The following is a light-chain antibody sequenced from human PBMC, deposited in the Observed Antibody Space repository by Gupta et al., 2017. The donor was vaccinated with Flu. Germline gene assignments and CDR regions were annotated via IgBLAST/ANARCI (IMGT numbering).Light chain of an antibody. CDR2: EVS. Sequence: QSALTQPASVSGSPGQSITISCTAAFSDVRGYNYVSWYQQHAGKAPKLIIYEVSNRPSGVSNRFSGSKSGNTASLTISGLQAEDEADYYCGSYTTSSTLEVFGAGTKVTVL. CDR3: GSYTTSSTLEV. J-gene: IGLJ1*01. V-gene: IGLV2-14*01. CDR1: FSDVRGYNY.